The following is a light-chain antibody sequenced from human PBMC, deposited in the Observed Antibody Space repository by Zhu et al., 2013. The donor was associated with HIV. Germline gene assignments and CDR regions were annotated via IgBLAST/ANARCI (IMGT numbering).Light chain of an antibody. Sequence: QSALTQPRSVSGSPGQSVTISCTGTSSDVGHYKYVSWYQQHPGKAPKLMIYEVSNRPSGVSNRFSGSKSGNTASLTISGLQAEDEADYYCSSYTSSSVVFGGGTKLTVL. CDR2: EVS. J-gene: IGLJ2*01. V-gene: IGLV2-14*01. CDR1: SSDVGHYKY. CDR3: SSYTSSSVV.